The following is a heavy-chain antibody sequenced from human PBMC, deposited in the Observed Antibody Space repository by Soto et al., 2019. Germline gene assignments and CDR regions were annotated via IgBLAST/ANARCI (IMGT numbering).Heavy chain of an antibody. CDR1: GFTFSSYS. D-gene: IGHD3-22*01. J-gene: IGHJ4*02. V-gene: IGHV3-21*01. CDR2: ISSSSYI. CDR3: ARDLGDSSGFDY. Sequence: GGSLRLSCAASGFTFSSYSMNWVRQAPGKGLEWVSSISSSSYIYYADSVKGRFTISRDNAKNSLYLQMNSLRAEDTAVYYCARDLGDSSGFDYWGQGTLVTVSS.